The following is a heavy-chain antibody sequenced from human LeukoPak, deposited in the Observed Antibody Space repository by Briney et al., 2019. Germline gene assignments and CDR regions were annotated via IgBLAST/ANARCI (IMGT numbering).Heavy chain of an antibody. J-gene: IGHJ4*02. CDR2: IDQDGSEK. CDR3: ATYYDTLTGYKVGGGY. V-gene: IGHV3-7*02. D-gene: IGHD3-9*01. CDR1: GFTFSSYW. Sequence: PGGSLRLSCAASGFTFSSYWMIWVRQAPGKGLEWVANIDQDGSEKNYVGSVKGPFTISRDNAKNSLYLQMNSLRAEDTAVYYCATYYDTLTGYKVGGGYWGRGTLVTVSS.